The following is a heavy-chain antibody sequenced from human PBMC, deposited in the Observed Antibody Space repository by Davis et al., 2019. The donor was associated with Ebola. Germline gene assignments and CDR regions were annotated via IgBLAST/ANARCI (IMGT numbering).Heavy chain of an antibody. CDR1: GYTFTDYG. D-gene: IGHD3-9*01. Sequence: AASVKVSCKASGYTFTDYGISWVRQAPGQGLECMGWMNPTSGNTGYAQKTEGRVTMTRDASISTAYMELSSLTSEDTAVYYCARPRGWLFRYGMDVWGQGTKVTVSS. CDR2: MNPTSGNT. V-gene: IGHV1-8*02. J-gene: IGHJ6*02. CDR3: ARPRGWLFRYGMDV.